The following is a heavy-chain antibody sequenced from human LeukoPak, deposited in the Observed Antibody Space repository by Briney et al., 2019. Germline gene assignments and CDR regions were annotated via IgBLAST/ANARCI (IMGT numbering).Heavy chain of an antibody. CDR2: IYTSGST. Sequence: SETLSLTCAVYGGSFSGYYWSWIRQPAGKGLEWIGRIYTSGSTNYNPSLKSRVTMSVDTSKNQFSLKLSSVTAADTAVYYCAREGGQWLVAFDIWGQGTMVTVSS. CDR3: AREGGQWLVAFDI. J-gene: IGHJ3*02. CDR1: GGSFSGYY. V-gene: IGHV4-4*07. D-gene: IGHD6-19*01.